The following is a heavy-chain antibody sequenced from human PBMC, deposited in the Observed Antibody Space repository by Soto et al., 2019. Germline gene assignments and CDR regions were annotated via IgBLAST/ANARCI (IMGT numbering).Heavy chain of an antibody. CDR2: INHSGST. CDR3: ERHNPANYYYYGMDV. V-gene: IGHV4-34*01. Sequence: PSETLSLTCAVYCGSFSGYYWSWTRQPPGKGLEWIGEINHSGSTNYNPSLKSRVTMSVDTSKNQFSLKLSSVTAADTAVYYCERHNPANYYYYGMDVWGQGTMVTVSS. D-gene: IGHD1-20*01. J-gene: IGHJ6*02. CDR1: CGSFSGYY.